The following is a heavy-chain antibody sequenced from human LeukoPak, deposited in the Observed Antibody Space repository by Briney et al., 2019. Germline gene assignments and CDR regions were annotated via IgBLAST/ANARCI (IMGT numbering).Heavy chain of an antibody. Sequence: GGSPRLSCAASGFTFSSYGMHWVRQAPGKGLEWVAVIWYDGSNKYYADSVKGRFTISRDNSKNTLYLQMNSLRAEDTAVYYCARDYSDFWSGYYPAFLDYWGQGTLVTVSS. CDR2: IWYDGSNK. V-gene: IGHV3-33*01. D-gene: IGHD3-3*01. CDR1: GFTFSSYG. J-gene: IGHJ4*02. CDR3: ARDYSDFWSGYYPAFLDY.